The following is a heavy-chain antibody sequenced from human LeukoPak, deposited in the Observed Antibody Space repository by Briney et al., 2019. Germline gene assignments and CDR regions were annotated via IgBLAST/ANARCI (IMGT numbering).Heavy chain of an antibody. V-gene: IGHV1-2*02. CDR2: INPNSGGT. CDR1: GYTFTSYY. D-gene: IGHD6-6*01. Sequence: ASVKVSCKASGYTFTSYYMHWVRQAPGQGLEWMGWINPNSGGTNYAQKFQGRVTMTRDTSISTAYMELSRLRSDDTAVYYCARAAARTVMNDYWGQGTLVTVSS. CDR3: ARAAARTVMNDY. J-gene: IGHJ4*02.